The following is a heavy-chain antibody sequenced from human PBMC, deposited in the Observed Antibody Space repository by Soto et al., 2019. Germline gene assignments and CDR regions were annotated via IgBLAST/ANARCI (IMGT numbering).Heavy chain of an antibody. CDR1: AGSISTINYY. V-gene: IGHV4-31*03. Sequence: QVQLQESGPGLVRPSQTLSLTCTVSAGSISTINYYWSWIRQHPEKGLEWIGSISYSGSTFYHSSLQSRVTISLDTSKKKFSLTLTSVTAADTAVYYCARSAQWDGFDPWGQGTMVTVSS. D-gene: IGHD2-8*01. J-gene: IGHJ3*01. CDR2: ISYSGST. CDR3: ARSAQWDGFDP.